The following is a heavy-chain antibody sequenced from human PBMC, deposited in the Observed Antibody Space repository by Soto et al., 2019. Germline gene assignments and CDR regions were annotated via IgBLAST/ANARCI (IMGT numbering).Heavy chain of an antibody. V-gene: IGHV3-23*01. CDR1: GFIFNNYA. CDR2: ISGSGGGGST. Sequence: EVHLLESGGGLVQPGGSLRLSCAASGFIFNNYAMSWVRQAPGKGLEWVSSISGSGGGGSTYYADSVKGRFTISRDNSKNTLYLQMNSLRAEDTAVYYCAKSYSASGSSPYFDYWGQGTLVTVSS. CDR3: AKSYSASGSSPYFDY. D-gene: IGHD3-10*01. J-gene: IGHJ4*02.